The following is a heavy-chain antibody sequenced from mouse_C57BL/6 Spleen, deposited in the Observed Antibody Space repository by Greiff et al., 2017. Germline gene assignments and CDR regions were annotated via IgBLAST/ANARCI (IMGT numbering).Heavy chain of an antibody. CDR2: ISRGGDYT. D-gene: IGHD1-1*01. J-gene: IGHJ4*01. CDR3: TRGTTVVATYYALDY. CDR1: GFTFSSYA. V-gene: IGHV5-9-1*02. Sequence: EVQLQESGEGLVKPGGSLKLSCAASGFTFSSYAMSWVRQTPEKRLGWVAYISRGGDYTNYADTVKGRFTISRDNARNTRYLQMSSLKSEDTAMYYCTRGTTVVATYYALDYWGQGTSVTVSS.